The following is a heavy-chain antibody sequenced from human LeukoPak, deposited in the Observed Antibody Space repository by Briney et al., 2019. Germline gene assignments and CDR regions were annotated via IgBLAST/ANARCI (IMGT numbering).Heavy chain of an antibody. CDR3: ARDYYDFWSGYLY. J-gene: IGHJ4*02. D-gene: IGHD3-3*01. CDR2: IYYSGST. Sequence: SETLSLTCTVSGGSISSSSYYWGWIRQPPGKGLEWIGSIYYSGSTYYNPSLKSRVTISVDTSKNQFSLKLSSVTAADTAVYYCARDYYDFWSGYLYWGQGTLVTVSS. V-gene: IGHV4-39*07. CDR1: GGSISSSSYY.